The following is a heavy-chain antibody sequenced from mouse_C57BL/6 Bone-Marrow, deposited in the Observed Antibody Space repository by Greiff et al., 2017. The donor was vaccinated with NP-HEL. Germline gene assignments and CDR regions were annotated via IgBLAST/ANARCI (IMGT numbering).Heavy chain of an antibody. CDR1: GFTFSSYG. CDR2: ISSGGSYT. J-gene: IGHJ2*01. D-gene: IGHD3-2*02. CDR3: ARHPPAAQATIDY. Sequence: EVTLVESGGDLVKPGGSLKLSCAASGFTFSSYGMSWVRQTPDKRLEWVATISSGGSYTYYPDSVKGRFTISRDNAKNTLYLQMSSLKSEDTAMYYCARHPPAAQATIDYWGQGTTLTVSS. V-gene: IGHV5-6*01.